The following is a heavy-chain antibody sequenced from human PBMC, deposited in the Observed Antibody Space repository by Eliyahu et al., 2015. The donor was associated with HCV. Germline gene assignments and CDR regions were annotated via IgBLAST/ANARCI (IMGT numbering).Heavy chain of an antibody. J-gene: IGHJ4*02. CDR3: AKDSGRGAYFDY. D-gene: IGHD2-15*01. Sequence: EVELVESGGGLVQPGGSLKLSCAASGFAFSDYYMDWVRQAPGKGLGWVXRIKIKVSGYTTEYAASVRGRFTISRDDSKNSLYLQMNSLKTEDTAVYYCAKDSGRGAYFDYWGQRTLVTVSS. CDR2: IKIKVSGYTT. V-gene: IGHV3-72*01. CDR1: GFAFSDYY.